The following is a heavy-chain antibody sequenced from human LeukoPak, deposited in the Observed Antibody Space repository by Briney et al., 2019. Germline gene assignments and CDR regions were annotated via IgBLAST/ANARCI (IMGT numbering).Heavy chain of an antibody. J-gene: IGHJ3*02. Sequence: SETLSLTCTVSGGSISSGGYYWSWIRQPPGKGLEWIGYIYHSGSTYYNPSLKSRVTISVDRSKNQFSLKLSSVTAADTAVYYCARWGYGDYGPTRDDAFDIWGQGTMVTVSS. CDR3: ARWGYGDYGPTRDDAFDI. CDR1: GGSISSGGYY. CDR2: IYHSGST. D-gene: IGHD4-17*01. V-gene: IGHV4-30-2*01.